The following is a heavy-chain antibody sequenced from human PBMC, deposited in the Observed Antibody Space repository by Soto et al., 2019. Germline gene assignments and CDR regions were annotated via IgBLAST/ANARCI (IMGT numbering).Heavy chain of an antibody. J-gene: IGHJ4*02. CDR1: GGSISSNSYY. CDR3: SRLGYCYGYYVDY. CDR2: VYYSGST. V-gene: IGHV4-39*01. Sequence: QLQLQESGPGLVKPSETLSLTCTVSGGSISSNSYYWGWIRQPPGKGLEWIGSVYYSGSTYYNPSLKSRVTISVDTSKNQFSLKLSSETAADTAVYYCSRLGYCYGYYVDYWGQETLGTVSS. D-gene: IGHD5-18*01.